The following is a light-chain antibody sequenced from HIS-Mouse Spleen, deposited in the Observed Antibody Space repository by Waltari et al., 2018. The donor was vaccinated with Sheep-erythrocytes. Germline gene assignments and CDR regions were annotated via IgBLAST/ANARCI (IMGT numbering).Light chain of an antibody. CDR3: CSYAGSYNHV. V-gene: IGLV2-11*01. CDR2: DVS. CDR1: LSDFGGYTY. J-gene: IGLJ1*01. Sequence: QSALTQPRPVSGSPGQSVPISCPGTLSDFGGYTYVPWYQQHPGKAPKLMIYDVSKRPSGVPDRFSGSKSGNTASLTISGLQAEDEADYYCCSYAGSYNHVFATGTKVTVL.